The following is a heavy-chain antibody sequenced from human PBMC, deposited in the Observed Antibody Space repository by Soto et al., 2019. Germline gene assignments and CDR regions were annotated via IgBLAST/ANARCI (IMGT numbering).Heavy chain of an antibody. D-gene: IGHD2-15*01. CDR1: GYSSTSYW. CDR3: FKSSAYSGEVYSSRMDV. Sequence: GEALKISGKGSGYSSTSYWIGWVRQMPGKSMEWMGIIYPGDSDTRYSPSFQGQVTISADKSSSTAYLQWSSLKAADTRVYNWFKSSAYSGEVYSSRMDVCSQG. V-gene: IGHV5-51*01. CDR2: IYPGDSDT. J-gene: IGHJ6*02.